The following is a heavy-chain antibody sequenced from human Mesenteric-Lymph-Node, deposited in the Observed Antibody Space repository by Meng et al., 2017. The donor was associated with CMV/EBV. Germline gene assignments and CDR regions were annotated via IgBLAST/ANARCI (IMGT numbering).Heavy chain of an antibody. J-gene: IGHJ6*02. CDR3: TRGGVPYCTNGVCYHYYYYGMDV. Sequence: GESLKISCTASGFTFGDYAMSWVRQAPGKGLEWVGFIRSKAYGGTTEYAASVKGRFTISRDDSKSIAYLQMNSLKTEDTAVYYCTRGGVPYCTNGVCYHYYYYGMDVWGQGTTVTVSS. CDR1: GFTFGDYA. V-gene: IGHV3-49*04. CDR2: IRSKAYGGTT. D-gene: IGHD2-8*01.